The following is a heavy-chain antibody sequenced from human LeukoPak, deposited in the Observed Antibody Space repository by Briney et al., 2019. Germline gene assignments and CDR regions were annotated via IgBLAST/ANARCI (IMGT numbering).Heavy chain of an antibody. V-gene: IGHV1-2*02. Sequence: GASVKVSCKASGYTFTGYYMHWVRQAPGQGLEWMGWINPNSGGTNYAQKFQGRVTMTRDTSTSAVYMELSSLRSEDTAVYYCARDYDNSGYYYGWFDPWGQGTLVTVS. CDR3: ARDYDNSGYYYGWFDP. CDR1: GYTFTGYY. J-gene: IGHJ5*02. CDR2: INPNSGGT. D-gene: IGHD3-22*01.